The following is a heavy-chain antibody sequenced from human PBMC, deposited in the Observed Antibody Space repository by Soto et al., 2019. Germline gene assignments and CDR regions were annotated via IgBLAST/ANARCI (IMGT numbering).Heavy chain of an antibody. V-gene: IGHV1-46*01. D-gene: IGHD4-17*01. Sequence: ASVKVSCKTSGYAFTSYYMHWVRQAPGQGLEWMGIINPSGGSASYAQKFQGRVTMSADASTTTVYMELSTLRSEDTAVYYCAREGLVLVPTTVNSDYYYYAMDVWGQGTTVTVSS. CDR1: GYAFTSYY. CDR3: AREGLVLVPTTVNSDYYYYAMDV. CDR2: INPSGGSA. J-gene: IGHJ6*02.